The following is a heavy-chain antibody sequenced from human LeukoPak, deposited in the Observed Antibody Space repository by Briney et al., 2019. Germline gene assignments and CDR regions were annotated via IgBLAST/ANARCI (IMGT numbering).Heavy chain of an antibody. CDR2: IYYSGST. V-gene: IGHV4-39*07. CDR3: ARDGALWHDFWNGEWYFDL. D-gene: IGHD3-3*01. J-gene: IGHJ2*01. CDR1: GGSISSSSYY. Sequence: SETLSLTCTVSGGSISSSSYYWGWIRQPPGKGLEWIGSIYYSGSTYYDPSLKSRVTISVDTSKNQFSLKLSSVTAADTAVYYCARDGALWHDFWNGEWYFDLWGRGTLVTVSS.